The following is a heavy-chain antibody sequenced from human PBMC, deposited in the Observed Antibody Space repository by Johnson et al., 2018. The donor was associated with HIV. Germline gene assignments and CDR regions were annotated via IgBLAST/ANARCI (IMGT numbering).Heavy chain of an antibody. CDR1: GFTFSSYA. V-gene: IGHV3-30*04. D-gene: IGHD6-13*01. Sequence: QVQLVESGGGVVQPGGSLRLSCAASGFTFSSYAMHWVRQAPGKGLEWVAVISYDGSNKYYADSVKGRFTISRDNSKNTLYLQMNSLRAEDTAVYYCARGEAADGAFDIWGQGTMVTVFS. J-gene: IGHJ3*02. CDR3: ARGEAADGAFDI. CDR2: ISYDGSNK.